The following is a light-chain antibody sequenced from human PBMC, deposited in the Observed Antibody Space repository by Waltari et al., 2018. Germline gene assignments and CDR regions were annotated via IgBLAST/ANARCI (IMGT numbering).Light chain of an antibody. Sequence: DIVMTQSPDSLAVSLGERATIHCQSSPSVLYSSNNKNYLAWYQQKPGQPPKLLIYWASTRESGVPDRFSGSGSGTDFTLTISSLQAEDVAVYYCQQYYSTPRTFGQGTKVEIK. J-gene: IGKJ1*01. CDR3: QQYYSTPRT. V-gene: IGKV4-1*01. CDR1: PSVLYSSNNKNY. CDR2: WAS.